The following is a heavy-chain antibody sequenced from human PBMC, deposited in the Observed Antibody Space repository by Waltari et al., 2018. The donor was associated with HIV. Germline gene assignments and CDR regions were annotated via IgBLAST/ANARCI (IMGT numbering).Heavy chain of an antibody. Sequence: QVQLVQSGAEVKKPGASVKVSCKASGYTFTSYAMHWVRQAPGQRLEWMGWINAGNGNTKYSQKFQGRVTMTRDTSASTAYMELSSLRSEDTAVYYCARDYYDSSGYPWGWFDPWGQGTLVTVSS. CDR1: GYTFTSYA. CDR3: ARDYYDSSGYPWGWFDP. D-gene: IGHD3-22*01. V-gene: IGHV1-3*01. J-gene: IGHJ5*02. CDR2: INAGNGNT.